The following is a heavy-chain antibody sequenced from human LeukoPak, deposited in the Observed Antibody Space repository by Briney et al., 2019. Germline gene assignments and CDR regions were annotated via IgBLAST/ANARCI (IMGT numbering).Heavy chain of an antibody. J-gene: IGHJ5*02. V-gene: IGHV3-11*01. CDR2: ISSGSTI. CDR3: ARDNVPAAIENWFDP. D-gene: IGHD2-2*02. Sequence: AGGSLRLSCAASGFTFSDYYMSWIRQAPGKGLEWVSYISSGSTIYYADSVKGRFTISRDNAKNSLYLQMNSLRAEDTAVYYCARDNVPAAIENWFDPWGQGTLVTVSS. CDR1: GFTFSDYY.